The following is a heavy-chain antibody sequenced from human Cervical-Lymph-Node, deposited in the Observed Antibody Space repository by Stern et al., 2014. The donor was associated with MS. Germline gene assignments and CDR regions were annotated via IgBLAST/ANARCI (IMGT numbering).Heavy chain of an antibody. CDR3: ARGPDHSGGYYYAY. CDR2: IIPIFGTA. Sequence: QVQLVQSGAEVKKPGSSVKVSCKASGGTFNRYAISWVRQAPGQGLERMGGIIPIFGTANYAQKFQGRVTITADESTSTAYMEVSSLRSEDTAVFYCARGPDHSGGYYYAYWGQGTLVTVSS. D-gene: IGHD3-22*01. CDR1: GGTFNRYA. V-gene: IGHV1-69*01. J-gene: IGHJ4*02.